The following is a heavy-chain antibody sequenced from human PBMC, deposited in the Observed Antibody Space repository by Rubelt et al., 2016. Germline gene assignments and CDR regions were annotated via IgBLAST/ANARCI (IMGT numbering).Heavy chain of an antibody. CDR3: AKWKMAVADRGFDD. D-gene: IGHD6-19*01. CDR2: INEDGSEK. V-gene: IGHV3-7*05. J-gene: IGHJ4*02. CDR1: GDTFSKYW. Sequence: SLRLSCAASGDTFSKYWMAWVRQAPGKGPEWVANINEDGSEKYYVDSVKGRFTISRDNAQNSLYLHMFSLRVEDTAVYYCAKWKMAVADRGFDDWGQGTLVTVSS.